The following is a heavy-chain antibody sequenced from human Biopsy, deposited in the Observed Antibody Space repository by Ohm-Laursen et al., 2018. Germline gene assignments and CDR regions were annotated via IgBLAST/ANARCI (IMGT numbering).Heavy chain of an antibody. D-gene: IGHD3-16*01. J-gene: IGHJ4*02. Sequence: LSLSCAASGFIFSDYYMSWIRQAPGKGLEWVSNINSVGTIYYADSVRGRFTISRDNAKNSLYLQMNSLRVEDTAVYYCARSVGIMAAPIDYWGQGTLVTVSS. CDR2: INSVGTI. CDR1: GFIFSDYY. CDR3: ARSVGIMAAPIDY. V-gene: IGHV3-11*01.